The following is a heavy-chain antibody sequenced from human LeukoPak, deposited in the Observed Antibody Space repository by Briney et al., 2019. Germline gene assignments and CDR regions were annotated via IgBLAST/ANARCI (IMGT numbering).Heavy chain of an antibody. D-gene: IGHD3-10*01. V-gene: IGHV1-46*01. CDR1: GYTFTSYY. CDR2: INPSGGST. CDR3: ARVGFGELYFDY. J-gene: IGHJ4*02. Sequence: ASVKASCKASGYTFTSYYMHWVRQAPGQGLEWMGIINPSGGSTSYAQKFQGRVTMTRDTSTSTVYMELSSLRSEDTAVYYCARVGFGELYFDYWGQGTLVTVSS.